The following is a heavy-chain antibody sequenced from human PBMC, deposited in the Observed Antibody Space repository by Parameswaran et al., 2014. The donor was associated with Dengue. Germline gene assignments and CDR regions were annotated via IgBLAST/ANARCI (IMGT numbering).Heavy chain of an antibody. Sequence: WVRQAPGQGLEWMGWISGYNGNTNYAQKLQGRVTMTTDTSTSTAYMELRSLRSDDTAAYYCARIYSSPKIHPGAYWGQGTLVTVSS. CDR2: ISGYNGNT. V-gene: IGHV1-18*01. J-gene: IGHJ4*02. D-gene: IGHD1-26*01. CDR3: ARIYSSPKIHPGAY.